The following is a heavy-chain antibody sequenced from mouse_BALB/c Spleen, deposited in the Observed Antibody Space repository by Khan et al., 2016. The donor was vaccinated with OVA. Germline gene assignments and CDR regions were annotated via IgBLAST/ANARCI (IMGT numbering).Heavy chain of an antibody. J-gene: IGHJ3*01. Sequence: IQLVQSGPELVKPGASVKMSCKASGYTFTSYVMHWVKQKPGQGLEWIGYISPNNDGSKYNEKFRSKATLTSDKSSSTAYMQLSSLTSEDSAAYNALQSLSYYGSGYERFAYWGQGTLVTVSA. V-gene: IGHV1S136*01. CDR1: GYTFTSYV. D-gene: IGHD1-1*01. CDR3: LQSLSYYGSGYERFAY. CDR2: ISPNNDGS.